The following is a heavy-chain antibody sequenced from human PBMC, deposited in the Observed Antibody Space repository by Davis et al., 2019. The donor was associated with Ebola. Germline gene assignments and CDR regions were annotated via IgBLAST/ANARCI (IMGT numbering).Heavy chain of an antibody. D-gene: IGHD3-22*01. J-gene: IGHJ6*02. CDR2: IGWDDDK. Sequence: SGPTLVTPTQTLTLTCTFSGFSLSTSGMRVSWIRQPPGKALEWLAHIGWDDDKFYSTSLKTRLTISKDTSKNQVVLTMTNMDPVDTATYYCARNYFDSSGGPYGYYYYGMDVWGQGTTVTVSS. CDR3: ARNYFDSSGGPYGYYYYGMDV. V-gene: IGHV2-70*04. CDR1: GFSLSTSGMR.